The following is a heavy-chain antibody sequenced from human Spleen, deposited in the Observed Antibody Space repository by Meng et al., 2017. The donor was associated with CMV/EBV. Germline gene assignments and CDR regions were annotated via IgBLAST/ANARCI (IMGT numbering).Heavy chain of an antibody. D-gene: IGHD1-20*01. Sequence: GESLKISCAASGLIFSNFEMNWVRQAPGKGLEWVSHISTSATTIYYADSVKGRFTISRDNAKNSLYLQMNSLRAEDTAVYYCARDGDNWNPPFDYWGQGTLVTVSS. CDR3: ARDGDNWNPPFDY. CDR1: GLIFSNFE. CDR2: ISTSATTI. V-gene: IGHV3-48*03. J-gene: IGHJ4*02.